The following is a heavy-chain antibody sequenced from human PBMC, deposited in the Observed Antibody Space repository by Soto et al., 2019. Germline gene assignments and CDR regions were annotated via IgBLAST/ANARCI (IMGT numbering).Heavy chain of an antibody. Sequence: PGESLKISCKGSGYSFTSHWISWVRQMPGKGLEWMGRIDPSDSYTNYSPSFQGHVTISADKSISTAYLQWSSLKASDTAMYYCASRGYSPLGYYYGMDVWGQGTTVTVSS. J-gene: IGHJ6*02. V-gene: IGHV5-10-1*01. CDR3: ASRGYSPLGYYYGMDV. CDR2: IDPSDSYT. CDR1: GYSFTSHW. D-gene: IGHD5-18*01.